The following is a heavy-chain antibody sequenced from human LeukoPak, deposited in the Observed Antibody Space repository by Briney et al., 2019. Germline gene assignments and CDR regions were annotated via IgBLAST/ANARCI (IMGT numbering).Heavy chain of an antibody. Sequence: GGSLRLSCAASGFTFSSYGMHWVRQASGKGLEWVAVISYDGSNKYYADSVKGRFTISRDNSKNTLYLQMNSLRAEDTAVYYCAKEAYDSSGLIDYWGQGTLVTVSS. D-gene: IGHD3-22*01. V-gene: IGHV3-30*18. CDR1: GFTFSSYG. CDR2: ISYDGSNK. J-gene: IGHJ4*02. CDR3: AKEAYDSSGLIDY.